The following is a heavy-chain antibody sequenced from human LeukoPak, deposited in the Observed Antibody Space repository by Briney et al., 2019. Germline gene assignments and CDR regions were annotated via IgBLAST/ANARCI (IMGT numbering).Heavy chain of an antibody. Sequence: SETLSLTCSVSGYSISSGYYCGWIRQPPGKGLEWIASIYHSGSTNYNPSLKSRVTISVDKSKNQFSLKLSSVTAADTAVYYCAREAESRGVKYNWFDPWGQGTLVTVSS. V-gene: IGHV4-38-2*02. CDR1: GYSISSGYY. D-gene: IGHD3-10*01. CDR3: AREAESRGVKYNWFDP. J-gene: IGHJ5*02. CDR2: IYHSGST.